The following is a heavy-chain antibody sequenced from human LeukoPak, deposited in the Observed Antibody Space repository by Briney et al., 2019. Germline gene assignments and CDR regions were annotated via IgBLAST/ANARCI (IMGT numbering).Heavy chain of an antibody. CDR3: ARGDFDDYGDYVDAFEF. Sequence: TGGSLRLSCAASGVTFSSYWMSWVRQAPGKGLGGVANIKPDGSAKYCVGSVKGRFTISRDNAKNSLYLQMNSLRAEDTAVYYWARGDFDDYGDYVDAFEFWGQGTMVTLSA. V-gene: IGHV3-7*01. CDR1: GVTFSSYW. D-gene: IGHD4-17*01. J-gene: IGHJ3*01. CDR2: IKPDGSAK.